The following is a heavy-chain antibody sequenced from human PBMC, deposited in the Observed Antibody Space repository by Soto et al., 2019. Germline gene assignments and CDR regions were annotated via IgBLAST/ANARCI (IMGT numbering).Heavy chain of an antibody. Sequence: GGSLRLSCAASGFTFSSYAMSWVRQAPGKGLEWVSAISGSGGSTYYADSVKGRFTISRDNSKNTLYLQMNSLRAEDTAVYYCAKDRNSGSYPSYNWFDPWGQGTLVTVSS. V-gene: IGHV3-23*01. J-gene: IGHJ5*02. CDR1: GFTFSSYA. CDR3: AKDRNSGSYPSYNWFDP. D-gene: IGHD1-26*01. CDR2: ISGSGGST.